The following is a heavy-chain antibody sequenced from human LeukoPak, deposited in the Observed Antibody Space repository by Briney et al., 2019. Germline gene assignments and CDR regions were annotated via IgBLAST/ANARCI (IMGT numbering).Heavy chain of an antibody. Sequence: GGSLRLSCAASGFTFSSYGMHWVRQAPGKGLQWVAFIRYDGSNKYYADSVKGRFTIPRDNSKNTLYLQINSLRAEDTAVYYCAKDPHSGSYYFDYWGQGTLVTVSS. J-gene: IGHJ4*02. V-gene: IGHV3-30*02. D-gene: IGHD1-26*01. CDR3: AKDPHSGSYYFDY. CDR2: IRYDGSNK. CDR1: GFTFSSYG.